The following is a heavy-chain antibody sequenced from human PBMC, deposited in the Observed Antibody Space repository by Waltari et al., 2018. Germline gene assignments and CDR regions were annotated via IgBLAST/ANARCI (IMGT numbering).Heavy chain of an antibody. V-gene: IGHV4-34*01. D-gene: IGHD1-7*01. J-gene: IGHJ5*02. CDR3: ARGRNYEGFNWFDP. Sequence: QVQLQQWGAGLLKPSETLSLTCAVYGGSFSGYYWSWIRQPPGEGLEWIGEINHSGSTNYHPSLKSRVTISVDTSKNQFSLKLSSVTAADTAVYYCARGRNYEGFNWFDPWGQGTLVTVSS. CDR2: INHSGST. CDR1: GGSFSGYY.